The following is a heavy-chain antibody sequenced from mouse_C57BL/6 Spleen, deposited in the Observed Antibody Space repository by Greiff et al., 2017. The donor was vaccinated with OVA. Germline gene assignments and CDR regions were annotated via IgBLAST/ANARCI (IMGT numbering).Heavy chain of an antibody. CDR1: GYTFTDYE. Sequence: QVHVKQSGAELVRPGASVTLSCKASGYTFTDYEMHWVKQTPVHGLEWIGAIDPETGGTAYNQKFKGKAILTADKSSSTAYMELRSLTSEDSAVYYCTRARVYDYFAYWGQGTLVTVSA. D-gene: IGHD2-4*01. CDR2: IDPETGGT. CDR3: TRARVYDYFAY. J-gene: IGHJ3*01. V-gene: IGHV1-15*01.